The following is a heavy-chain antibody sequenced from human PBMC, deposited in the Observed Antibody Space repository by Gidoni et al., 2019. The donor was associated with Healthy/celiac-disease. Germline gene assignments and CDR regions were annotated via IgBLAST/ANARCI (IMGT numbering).Heavy chain of an antibody. J-gene: IGHJ4*02. CDR3: ARSGRISWISKLTGDRRPFDY. V-gene: IGHV4-34*01. D-gene: IGHD7-27*01. CDR1: GGSFSGYY. Sequence: QVQLQQWGAGLLKPSETLSLTCAVYGGSFSGYYWSWIRQPPGKGLEWIGEINHSGSTNYNPSLKSRVTISVDTSKNQFSLKLSSVTAADTAVYYCARSGRISWISKLTGDRRPFDYWGQGTLVTVSS. CDR2: INHSGST.